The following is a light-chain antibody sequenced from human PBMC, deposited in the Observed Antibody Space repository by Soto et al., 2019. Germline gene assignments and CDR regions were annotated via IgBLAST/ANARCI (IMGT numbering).Light chain of an antibody. CDR2: RNN. Sequence: QSVLTQPPSVSGAPGQRVTISCTGTSSNIGAGYDVHWYQQLPGTAPKLLTYRNNHRPSGVPDRFSGSKSDTSASLAITGLQAEDEADYYCQSYDTSLSGSLFGGGTKLTVL. J-gene: IGLJ2*01. CDR1: SSNIGAGYD. CDR3: QSYDTSLSGSL. V-gene: IGLV1-40*01.